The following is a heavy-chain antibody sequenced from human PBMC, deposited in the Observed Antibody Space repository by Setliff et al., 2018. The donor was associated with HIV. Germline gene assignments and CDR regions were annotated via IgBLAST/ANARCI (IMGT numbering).Heavy chain of an antibody. CDR1: GGSIGGTHY. Sequence: KASETLSLTCAVSGGSIGGTHYWHWVRQPPGRGLEWIGDIHHSGDTNYNPSLKSRVTLSIDNFNNQFSLKLTSVTAADTAIYYCADPPAGLWGQGILVTVSS. V-gene: IGHV4-4*02. CDR2: IHHSGDT. D-gene: IGHD2-21*02. CDR3: ADPPAGL. J-gene: IGHJ4*02.